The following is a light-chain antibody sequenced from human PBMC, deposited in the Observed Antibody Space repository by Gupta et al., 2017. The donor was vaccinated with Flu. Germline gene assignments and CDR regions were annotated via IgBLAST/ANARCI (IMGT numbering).Light chain of an antibody. V-gene: IGLV2-14*01. CDR2: EVS. Sequence: QSALTQPSSVSPPPAQSITICCTGPSSDVGGYNYVFWYQQHPGTAPKLMMYEVSNRPSGVPDRFSGSKSGTTASLHIIGLQAEDEAYYYCSSYNSTKTLGVFGGGTKLTVL. J-gene: IGLJ2*01. CDR1: SSDVGGYNY. CDR3: SSYNSTKTLGV.